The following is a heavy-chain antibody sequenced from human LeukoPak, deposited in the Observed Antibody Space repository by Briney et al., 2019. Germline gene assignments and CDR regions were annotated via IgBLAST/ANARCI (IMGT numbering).Heavy chain of an antibody. CDR3: ARVPRLSIAAPETNAFDI. CDR2: ISAYNGNT. D-gene: IGHD6-13*01. V-gene: IGHV1-18*01. CDR1: GYTFTSYG. J-gene: IGHJ3*02. Sequence: ASVKVSCKASGYTFTSYGISWVRQAPGQGLEWMGWISAYNGNTNYAQKLQGRVTMTTDTSTSTAYMELGSLRSDDTAVYYCARVPRLSIAAPETNAFDIWGQGTMVTVSS.